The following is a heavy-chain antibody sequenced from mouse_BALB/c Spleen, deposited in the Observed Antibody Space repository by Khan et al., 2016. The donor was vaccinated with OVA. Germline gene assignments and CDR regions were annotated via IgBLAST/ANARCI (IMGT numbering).Heavy chain of an antibody. CDR3: ARHGYGGFAY. CDR2: INPDNGGT. D-gene: IGHD2-2*01. J-gene: IGHJ3*01. V-gene: IGHV1-18*01. CDR1: GYTFPDYI. Sequence: VRLQQSGPELVKPGALVKIPCKASGYTFPDYIIDWVKQSLGESLEWIGDINPDNGGTIYNQKFKGQATLTVDKSSRTAYMELRSLTSEDTAVYYCARHGYGGFAYGGQGTMVTVAA.